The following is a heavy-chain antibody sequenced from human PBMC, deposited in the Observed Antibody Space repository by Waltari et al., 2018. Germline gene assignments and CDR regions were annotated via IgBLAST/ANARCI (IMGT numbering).Heavy chain of an antibody. CDR2: MRINTDGT. Sequence: QVQLVQSGADVKNPGASVKVSCTISGDTLSDYYIHWVRQVPGQAPEWMGWMRINTDGTNAVGKFQGRVSLTRDTSSTTFFMELRSLTYDDTALYYCARSLKYDFWTGYPGFDYWGQGTLITVPS. CDR1: GDTLSDYY. J-gene: IGHJ4*02. CDR3: ARSLKYDFWTGYPGFDY. D-gene: IGHD3-3*01. V-gene: IGHV1-2*02.